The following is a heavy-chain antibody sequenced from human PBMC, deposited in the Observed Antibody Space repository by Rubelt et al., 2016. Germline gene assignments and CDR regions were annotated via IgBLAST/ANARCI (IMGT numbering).Heavy chain of an antibody. J-gene: IGHJ4*02. CDR3: ARGGYSSSWYWVY. CDR1: GFTFSNYA. CDR2: INQDGSEK. D-gene: IGHD6-13*01. V-gene: IGHV3-7*01. Sequence: VHLVESGGGVVQPGRSLRLSCAASGFTFSNYAMHWVRQAPGKGLEWAANINQDGSEKYYVDSVKGRFTISRDNAENSLYLQMNSLRAEDTAVYYCARGGYSSSWYWVYWGQGTLVTVSS.